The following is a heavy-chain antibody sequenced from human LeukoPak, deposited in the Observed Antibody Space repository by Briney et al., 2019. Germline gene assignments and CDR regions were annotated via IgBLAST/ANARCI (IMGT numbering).Heavy chain of an antibody. J-gene: IGHJ6*03. V-gene: IGHV4-59*01. CDR2: ISDSGIS. D-gene: IGHD6-6*01. CDR1: GDSISSYY. Sequence: SETLSLTCTVSGDSISSYYWSWIRQPPGKGLEWIGYISDSGISNCNPSLKSRVTMSLDTSKNQLSLKVNSVTAADTAVYYCARGLGHSQPRSSSSSRMTIYYYYMDVRGKGATVTVSS. CDR3: ARGLGHSQPRSSSSSRMTIYYYYMDV.